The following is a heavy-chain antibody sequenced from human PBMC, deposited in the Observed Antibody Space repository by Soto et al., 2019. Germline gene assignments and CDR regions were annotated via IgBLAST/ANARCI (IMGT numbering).Heavy chain of an antibody. CDR2: ISDGGSYT. Sequence: GGSLRLSCVASGFIFSNCYMAWIRRAPGKGLEWVSYISDGGSYTNHGNSVRGRVSVSRDDARNSLYLQINNLRVEDTGVYYCARAPGAVNSYAGVDVWGQGTTVTVSS. V-gene: IGHV3-11*05. CDR1: GFIFSNCY. CDR3: ARAPGAVNSYAGVDV. D-gene: IGHD6-19*01. J-gene: IGHJ6*02.